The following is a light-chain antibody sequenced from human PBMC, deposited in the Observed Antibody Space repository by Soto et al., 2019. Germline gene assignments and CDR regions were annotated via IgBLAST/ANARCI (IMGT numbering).Light chain of an antibody. Sequence: DVQMTQSPSSLSASVGDRVTITCRAGHDINIYLAWYQQKPGKVPELLIDAASILQTGVPSRFRGSGSGTDFTLTISSLQPEDVAIYYCQKYDSAPLAFGGGTKVEIK. J-gene: IGKJ4*01. CDR1: HDINIY. CDR2: AAS. CDR3: QKYDSAPLA. V-gene: IGKV1-27*01.